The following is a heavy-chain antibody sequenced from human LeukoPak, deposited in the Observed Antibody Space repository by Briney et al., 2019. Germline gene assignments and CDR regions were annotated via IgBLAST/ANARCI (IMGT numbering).Heavy chain of an antibody. D-gene: IGHD2-21*02. J-gene: IGHJ6*02. CDR1: GGSISSTDSY. CDR2: IYYSGST. V-gene: IGHV4-30-4*01. CDR3: VRDRRDCGYSYYYGMDV. Sequence: SETLSLTCTVSGGSISSTDSYWSWVRQPPGKGLEWIGYIYYSGSTYYNPSLESRVTISLDMSKTQFSLKLSSVTAADTAVYYCVRDRRDCGYSYYYGMDVWGQGTTVIVSS.